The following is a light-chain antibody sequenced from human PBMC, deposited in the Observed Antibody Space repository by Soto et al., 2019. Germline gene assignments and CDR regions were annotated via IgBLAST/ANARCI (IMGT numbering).Light chain of an antibody. V-gene: IGKV3-20*01. Sequence: EIVLTQSPGTLSLSPGERATLSCRASQSGSDSYLAWYQQKPGQPPRLLIYGVSSRGYGIPDRFSGSGSGTDFTLTISRLEPEDFAVYYCQQYGSSPPITFGQGTRLEIK. CDR3: QQYGSSPPIT. J-gene: IGKJ5*01. CDR1: QSGSDSY. CDR2: GVS.